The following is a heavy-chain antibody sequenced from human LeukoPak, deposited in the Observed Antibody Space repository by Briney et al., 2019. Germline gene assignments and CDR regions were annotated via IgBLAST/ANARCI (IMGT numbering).Heavy chain of an antibody. CDR2: IYHSGST. V-gene: IGHV4-38-2*01. D-gene: IGHD1-7*01. CDR3: ARHRSLDRGTTVLDY. Sequence: SETLSLTCAISGYSISSGYYWGWIRQPPGKGLEWIGSIYHSGSTYYNPSLKSRVTISVDTSKNQFSLKLSSVTAADTAVYYCARHRSLDRGTTVLDYWGREPWSPSPQ. J-gene: IGHJ4*02. CDR1: GYSISSGYY.